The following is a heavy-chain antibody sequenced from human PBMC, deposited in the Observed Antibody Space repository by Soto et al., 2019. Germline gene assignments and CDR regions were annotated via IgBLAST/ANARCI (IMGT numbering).Heavy chain of an antibody. J-gene: IGHJ6*02. CDR3: ARHVKQQLYYYYYGMDV. V-gene: IGHV4-39*01. D-gene: IGHD5-18*01. Sequence: SETLSLTCTVSGGSISSSSYYWGWIRQPPGQGLEWIGTIYYSGSTHYNPSLKSRVTISVATTKSQFSLKLSSVTAADTAVYYCARHVKQQLYYYYYGMDVWGQGTTVTVSS. CDR2: IYYSGST. CDR1: GGSISSSSYY.